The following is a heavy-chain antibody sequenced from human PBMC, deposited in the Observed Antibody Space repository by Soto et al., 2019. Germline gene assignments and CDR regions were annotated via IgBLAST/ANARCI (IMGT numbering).Heavy chain of an antibody. D-gene: IGHD6-6*01. CDR3: AREYSSSWSYYYMDV. J-gene: IGHJ6*03. CDR1: GFTVSSNY. CDR2: IYSGGST. Sequence: GGSLRLSCAASGFTVSSNYMSWVRQAPGKGLEWVSVIYSGGSTYYADSVKGRFTISRHNSKNTLYLQMNSLRAEDTAVYYCAREYSSSWSYYYMDVWGKGTTVTVSS. V-gene: IGHV3-53*04.